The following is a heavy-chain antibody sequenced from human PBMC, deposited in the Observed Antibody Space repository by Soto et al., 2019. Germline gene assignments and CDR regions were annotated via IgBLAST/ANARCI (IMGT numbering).Heavy chain of an antibody. J-gene: IGHJ5*02. D-gene: IGHD1-1*01. CDR2: IYATGTT. CDR3: VRDGTKTLRDWFDP. CDR1: GASISGFY. Sequence: QVQLQESGPGLVKPSETLSLTCTVSGASISGFYWSWIRKAAGKGLEWIGRIYATGTTDYNPSIKSRVMMSVDTSKKQFSLKLSSVTAADTAVYYCVRDGTKTLRDWFDPWGQGISVTVSS. V-gene: IGHV4-4*07.